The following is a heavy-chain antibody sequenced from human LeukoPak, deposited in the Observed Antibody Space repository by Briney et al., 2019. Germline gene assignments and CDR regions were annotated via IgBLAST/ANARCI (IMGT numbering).Heavy chain of an antibody. D-gene: IGHD3-22*01. CDR2: LSYSGNT. CDR3: AKNYNDDTGIMVDDAFDI. J-gene: IGHJ3*02. Sequence: SETLSLTCAVYGGSFSGYYWSWIRQPPGKGLEWIGSLSYSGNTYYNPSLKSRVTISVDTSKNQFSLRLKSVTAADTAVFYCAKNYNDDTGIMVDDAFDIWGQGTMVTVSS. CDR1: GGSFSGYY. V-gene: IGHV4-34*01.